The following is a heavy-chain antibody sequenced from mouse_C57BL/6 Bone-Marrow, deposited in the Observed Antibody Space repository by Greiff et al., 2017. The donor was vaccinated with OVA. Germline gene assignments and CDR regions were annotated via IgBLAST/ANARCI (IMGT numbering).Heavy chain of an antibody. D-gene: IGHD3-3*01. CDR3: ARQGPQSWFAY. CDR1: GFTFSSYG. V-gene: IGHV5-6*02. Sequence: DVKLVESGGDLVKPGGSLKLSCAASGFTFSSYGMSWVRQTPDKRLEWVATISSGGSYTYYPDSVKGRFTISRDNAKNTLYLQMSSLKSEDTAMYYCARQGPQSWFAYWGKGTLVTVSA. CDR2: ISSGGSYT. J-gene: IGHJ3*01.